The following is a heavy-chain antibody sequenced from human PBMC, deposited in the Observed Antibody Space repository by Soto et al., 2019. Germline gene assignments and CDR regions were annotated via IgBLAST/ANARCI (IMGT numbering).Heavy chain of an antibody. CDR3: AKDATRTSGWYYFDY. CDR1: GFTFSILA. Sequence: GGSLRLSCAASGFTFSILAMGWVRQAPGKGLEWVSVIDYTGGTTYYTDSVKGRFIISRDNSKKILYLQMNSLRTEDTAIYYCAKDATRTSGWYYFDYWGRGALGTVSS. D-gene: IGHD6-19*01. CDR2: IDYTGGTT. V-gene: IGHV3-23*01. J-gene: IGHJ4*02.